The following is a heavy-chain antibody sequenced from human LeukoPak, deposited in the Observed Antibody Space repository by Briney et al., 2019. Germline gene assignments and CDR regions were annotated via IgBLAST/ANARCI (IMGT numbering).Heavy chain of an antibody. CDR2: ISSNGGSI. D-gene: IGHD3-22*01. Sequence: GGSLRLSCAASGFTFSDYAMHWVRQAPGKELEYVSAISSNGGSIHYANSVKGRFTISRDNSKNTLYLQMDSLRAEDMAVYYCAADSSRDYFDYWGQGTLVTVSS. J-gene: IGHJ4*02. CDR1: GFTFSDYA. CDR3: AADSSRDYFDY. V-gene: IGHV3-64*01.